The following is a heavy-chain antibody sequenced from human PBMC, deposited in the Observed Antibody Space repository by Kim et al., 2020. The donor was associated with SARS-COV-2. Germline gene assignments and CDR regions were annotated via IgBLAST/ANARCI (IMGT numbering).Heavy chain of an antibody. CDR3: VKDEVALGKYYTSGSAPPLNYYYYGMDV. Sequence: GGSLRLSCSASGFTFSSYAMHWVRQAPGKGLEYVSAISSNGGSTYYADSVKGRFTISRDNSKNTLYLQMSSLRAEDTAVYYCVKDEVALGKYYTSGSAPPLNYYYYGMDVWGQGTTVTVSS. J-gene: IGHJ6*02. CDR1: GFTFSSYA. V-gene: IGHV3-64D*09. D-gene: IGHD3-16*01. CDR2: ISSNGGST.